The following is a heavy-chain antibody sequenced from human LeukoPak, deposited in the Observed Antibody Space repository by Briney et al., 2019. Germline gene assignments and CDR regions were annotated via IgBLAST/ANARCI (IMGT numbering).Heavy chain of an antibody. CDR2: IYHSGST. CDR3: ASITMVRGVKV. J-gene: IGHJ4*02. V-gene: IGHV4-38-2*02. Sequence: PSETLSLTCTVSGYSISSGYYWGWIRQPPGKGLEWIGSIYHSGSTYYNPSLKSRVTISVDTSKNQFSLKLSSVTAADTAVYYCASITMVRGVKVWGQGTLVTVSS. CDR1: GYSISSGYY. D-gene: IGHD3-10*01.